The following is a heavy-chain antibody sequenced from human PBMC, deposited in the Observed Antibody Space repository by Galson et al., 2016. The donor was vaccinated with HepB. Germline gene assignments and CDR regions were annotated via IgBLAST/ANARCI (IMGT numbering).Heavy chain of an antibody. CDR1: RFTFSSYI. CDR2: ISSSSGYI. Sequence: SLRLSCAASRFTFSSYIIKWVRQAPGKGLEWVSSISSSSGYISYADPVKGRFTISRDNSKNTLYLQMNSLRAEDTGLYYCAKDRGGRHLWGLHGKDVWGQGTTVTVSS. J-gene: IGHJ6*02. D-gene: IGHD3-16*01. V-gene: IGHV3-21*04. CDR3: AKDRGGRHLWGLHGKDV.